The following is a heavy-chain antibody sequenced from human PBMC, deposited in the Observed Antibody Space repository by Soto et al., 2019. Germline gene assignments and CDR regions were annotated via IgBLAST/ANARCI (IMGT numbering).Heavy chain of an antibody. J-gene: IGHJ4*02. CDR2: IWYDGSHK. CDR1: GFTFSTYG. D-gene: IGHD1-26*01. CDR3: ARAVGPFDY. Sequence: QVQLVESGGGVVQPGRSLRLSCAASGFTFSTYGMHWVRQALGTGLEWVAVIWYDGSHKDYVESVKGRFTISRDNSKNTLYLQMNSLRVEDTAVYYCARAVGPFDYWGQGTLVAVSS. V-gene: IGHV3-33*01.